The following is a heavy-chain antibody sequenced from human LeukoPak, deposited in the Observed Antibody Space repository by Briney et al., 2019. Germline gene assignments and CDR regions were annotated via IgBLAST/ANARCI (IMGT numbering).Heavy chain of an antibody. CDR2: IYYSGSS. CDR1: GGSVSSGDYY. J-gene: IGHJ4*02. Sequence: PSETLSLTCTVSGGSVSSGDYYWSWIRQPPGKGLEWIGYIYYSGSSEYNPSLKSRVTMSVDTSKNQFSLKVSSVTAADTAVYYCARMESWVLPTGPRGFDHRGQGTLVTVSS. CDR3: ARMESWVLPTGPRGFDH. V-gene: IGHV4-61*08. D-gene: IGHD4/OR15-4a*01.